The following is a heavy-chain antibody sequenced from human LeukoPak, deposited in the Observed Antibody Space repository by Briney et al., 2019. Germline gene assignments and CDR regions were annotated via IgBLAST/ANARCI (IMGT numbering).Heavy chain of an antibody. Sequence: GGSLRLSWAASGFTFSSYWMSWVRQAPGKGLEWVANIKQDGSEKYYVDSVKGRFTISRDNAKNSLYLQMNSLRAEDTAVYYCARGSTRWLQFYYFDYWGQGTLVTVSS. CDR2: IKQDGSEK. CDR3: ARGSTRWLQFYYFDY. J-gene: IGHJ4*02. D-gene: IGHD5-24*01. V-gene: IGHV3-7*01. CDR1: GFTFSSYW.